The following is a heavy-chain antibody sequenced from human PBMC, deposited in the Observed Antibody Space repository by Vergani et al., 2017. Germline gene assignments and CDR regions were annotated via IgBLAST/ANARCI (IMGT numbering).Heavy chain of an antibody. J-gene: IGHJ5*02. V-gene: IGHV3-73*01. CDR1: GFTFSGSA. CDR2: IRSKANSYAT. CDR3: TRRQPYGDYVGWFDP. Sequence: EVQLVESGGGLVQPGGSLKLSCAASGFTFSGSAMHWVRQASGKGLEWVGRIRSKANSYATAYAASVKGRFTISRDDSKNTAYLQMNSLKTEDTAVYYCTRRQPYGDYVGWFDPWGQGTLVTVSS. D-gene: IGHD4-17*01.